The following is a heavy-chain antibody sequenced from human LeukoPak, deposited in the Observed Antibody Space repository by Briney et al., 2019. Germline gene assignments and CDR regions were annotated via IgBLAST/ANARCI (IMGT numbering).Heavy chain of an antibody. V-gene: IGHV4-30-4*08. CDR3: ARTTVVPAAPFDY. CDR1: GGPISSGYYY. CDR2: IYNSGST. Sequence: SETLSLTCTVSGGPISSGYYYSRWIRRPPGKGLEWFVYIYNSGSTYYNPSLKSRVAISVVTSKNQCSLKLSSVADADTAVYYCARTTVVPAAPFDYWGQGTLVTVSS. D-gene: IGHD2-2*01. J-gene: IGHJ4*02.